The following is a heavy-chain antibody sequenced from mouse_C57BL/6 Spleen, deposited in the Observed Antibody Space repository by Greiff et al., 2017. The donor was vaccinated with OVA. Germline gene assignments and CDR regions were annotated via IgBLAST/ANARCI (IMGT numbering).Heavy chain of an antibody. CDR2: IDPETGGT. Sequence: QVQLQQSGAELVRPGASVTLSCKASGYTFTDYEMHWVKQTPVHGLEWIGAIDPETGGTAYNQKFKGKAILTAYKSSITAYMELRSLTSEDSAVYYCTNCDYDETYWGQGTLVTVSA. CDR1: GYTFTDYE. V-gene: IGHV1-15*01. CDR3: TNCDYDETY. D-gene: IGHD2-4*01. J-gene: IGHJ3*01.